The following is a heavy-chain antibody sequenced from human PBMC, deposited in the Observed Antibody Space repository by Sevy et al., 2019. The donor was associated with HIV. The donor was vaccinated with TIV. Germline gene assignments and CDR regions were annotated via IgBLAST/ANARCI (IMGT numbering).Heavy chain of an antibody. Sequence: SETRSLTCTVSGGSISSGGYYWSWIRQHPGKGLEWIGYIYYSGSTYYNPSLKSRVTISVDTSKNQFSLKMSSVTAADTAVYYCARGDGYNLDYWGQGTLVTVSS. V-gene: IGHV4-31*03. J-gene: IGHJ4*02. CDR3: ARGDGYNLDY. CDR1: GGSISSGGYY. D-gene: IGHD5-12*01. CDR2: IYYSGST.